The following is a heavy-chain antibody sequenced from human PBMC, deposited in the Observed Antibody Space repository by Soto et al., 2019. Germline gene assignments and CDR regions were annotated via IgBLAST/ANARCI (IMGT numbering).Heavy chain of an antibody. Sequence: PSETLSLTCTVSGGSISSGGYYWSWVRQPPGKGLEWIGDINHSGSTNYKPSLKSRLTISVDTSKNQFSLSLTSVTAADTAVYYCARGKWLDPHWGQGTLVTVSS. CDR2: INHSGST. J-gene: IGHJ4*02. V-gene: IGHV4-39*07. D-gene: IGHD6-19*01. CDR1: GGSISSGGYY. CDR3: ARGKWLDPH.